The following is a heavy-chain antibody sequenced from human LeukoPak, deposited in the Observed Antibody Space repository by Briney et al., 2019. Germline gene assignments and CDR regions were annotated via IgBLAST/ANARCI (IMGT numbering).Heavy chain of an antibody. CDR2: MNPNSGNT. J-gene: IGHJ6*03. CDR1: GYTFTSYD. Sequence: ASVKVSCKASGYTFTSYDINLVRQGTGQGLEWMGWMNPNSGNTGYAQKFQGRVTMTRNTSISTAYMELSSLRSEDTAVYYCAKTLSSTRKKNYYYYYYMDVWGKGTTVTVSS. V-gene: IGHV1-8*01. CDR3: AKTLSSTRKKNYYYYYYMDV. D-gene: IGHD2-2*01.